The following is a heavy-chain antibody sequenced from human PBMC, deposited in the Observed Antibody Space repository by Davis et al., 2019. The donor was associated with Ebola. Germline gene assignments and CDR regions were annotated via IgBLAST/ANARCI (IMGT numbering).Heavy chain of an antibody. V-gene: IGHV4-30-4*01. CDR1: GGSISSDYYY. D-gene: IGHD2-2*01. CDR2: IYYSGST. CDR3: ARVSIHCSSTGCSYSDGMDV. J-gene: IGHJ6*04. Sequence: PSETLSLTCTVSGGSISSDYYYWSWIRQPPGKGLEWIGYIYYSGSTYYNPSLKSRFTISVDTSKNHFSLKLNSVTAADTAVYYCARVSIHCSSTGCSYSDGMDVWGKGTTVTVSS.